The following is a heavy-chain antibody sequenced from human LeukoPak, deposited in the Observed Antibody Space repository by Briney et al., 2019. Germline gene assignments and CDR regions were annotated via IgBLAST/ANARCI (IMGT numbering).Heavy chain of an antibody. J-gene: IGHJ4*02. CDR1: GFTFSGYE. D-gene: IGHD6-19*01. V-gene: IGHV3-48*03. CDR2: ISSSGSTI. CDR3: ARRGAVAGTFDY. Sequence: GGSLRLSCAASGFTFSGYEMNWVRQAPGKGLEWVSYISSSGSTIYYADSVKGRFTISRDNAKNSLYLQMNSLRAEDTAVYYCARRGAVAGTFDYWGQGTLVTVSS.